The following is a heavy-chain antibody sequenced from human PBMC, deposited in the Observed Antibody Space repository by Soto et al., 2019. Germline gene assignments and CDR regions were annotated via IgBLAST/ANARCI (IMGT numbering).Heavy chain of an antibody. J-gene: IGHJ6*02. Sequence: PGESLKISGNGSGYIFTSYWISWVRQMPGKGLEWMGRIDPSDSYTNYSPSFQGHVTISADKSISTAYLQWSSLKASDTAMYYCARQGYSSSWYSSYYYYYGMDVWGQGTTVTVSS. V-gene: IGHV5-10-1*01. CDR2: IDPSDSYT. D-gene: IGHD6-13*01. CDR1: GYIFTSYW. CDR3: ARQGYSSSWYSSYYYYYGMDV.